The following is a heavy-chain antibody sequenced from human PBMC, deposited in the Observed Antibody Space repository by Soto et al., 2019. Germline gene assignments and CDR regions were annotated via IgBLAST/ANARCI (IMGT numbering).Heavy chain of an antibody. CDR2: INNDGSST. CDR3: AKRATTVPTPGNYFDC. Sequence: EVQLVESGGGLVQPGGSLRLSCAVSGFTFSSYWMHWVRQAPGKGLVWVSRINNDGSSTSYADSVKGRFTISRDNAKNTLYLQMNSLRAEDTAVYYCAKRATTVPTPGNYFDCWGQGTLVTVSS. D-gene: IGHD2-15*01. CDR1: GFTFSSYW. J-gene: IGHJ4*02. V-gene: IGHV3-74*01.